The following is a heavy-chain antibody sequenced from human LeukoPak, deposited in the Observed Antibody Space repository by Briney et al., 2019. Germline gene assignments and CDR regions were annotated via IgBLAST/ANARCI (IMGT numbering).Heavy chain of an antibody. CDR3: VRLGRDGYTYGAAY. D-gene: IGHD5-24*01. V-gene: IGHV3-20*04. J-gene: IGHJ1*01. Sequence: GGSLRLSCAGSGYIFEDYVMMWVRQAPGKGLEWVDGINWNGGSTGYAASVNGRCTISRDNAKTALYLEMNSLRVEDTAFYYCVRLGRDGYTYGAAYWGQGALVTVSS. CDR2: INWNGGST. CDR1: GYIFEDYV.